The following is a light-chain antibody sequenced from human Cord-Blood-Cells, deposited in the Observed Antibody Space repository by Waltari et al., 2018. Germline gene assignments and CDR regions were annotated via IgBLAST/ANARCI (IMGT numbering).Light chain of an antibody. CDR3: CSDAGSSTYV. Sequence: QSALTQPASVSGSPGQSITISCTGTSSDVGSYNLVSWYQQHPGKAPKLMIYEGSKRPSGVSNGFSGSKSGNTASLTISGLQAEDEADYYCCSDAGSSTYVFGTGTKVTVL. CDR2: EGS. CDR1: SSDVGSYNL. V-gene: IGLV2-23*01. J-gene: IGLJ1*01.